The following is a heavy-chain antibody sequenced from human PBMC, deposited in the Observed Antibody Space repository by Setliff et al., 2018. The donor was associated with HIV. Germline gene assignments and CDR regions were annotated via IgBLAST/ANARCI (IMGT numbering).Heavy chain of an antibody. V-gene: IGHV4-4*07. D-gene: IGHD3-10*01. J-gene: IGHJ5*02. CDR3: ARDRHSSGLGSYGP. CDR2: IDSSGTT. CDR1: GGSFGVYR. Sequence: SETLSLTCTISGGSFGVYRWSWSRQSAGRGLEWIGRIDSSGTTDYKPSLKGRVAISVDTSRNQFSLRVTSVTAADTAVYFCARDRHSSGLGSYGPWGPGILVTVS.